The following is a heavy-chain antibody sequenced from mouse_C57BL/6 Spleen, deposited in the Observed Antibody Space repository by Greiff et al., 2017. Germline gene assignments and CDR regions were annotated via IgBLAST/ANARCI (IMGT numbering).Heavy chain of an antibody. CDR2: IHPNSGST. CDR3: ARRYITTVVDWYFDV. J-gene: IGHJ1*03. CDR1: GYTFTSYW. D-gene: IGHD1-1*01. Sequence: QVQLQQPGAELVKPGASVKLSCKASGYTFTSYWMHWVKQRPGQGLEWIGMIHPNSGSTNYNEKFKSKATLTVDKSSSTAYMQLSSLTSEDSAVYYGARRYITTVVDWYFDVWGTGTTVTVSS. V-gene: IGHV1-64*01.